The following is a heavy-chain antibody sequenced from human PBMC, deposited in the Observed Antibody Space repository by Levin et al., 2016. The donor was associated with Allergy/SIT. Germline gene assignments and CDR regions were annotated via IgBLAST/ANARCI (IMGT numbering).Heavy chain of an antibody. Sequence: RQAPGKGLEWIGSIYYSGSTYYNPSLKSRVTISVDTSKNQFSLKLSSVTAADTAVYYCARLLLRDPPTFDYWGQGTLVTVSS. J-gene: IGHJ4*02. V-gene: IGHV4-39*01. CDR3: ARLLLRDPPTFDY. CDR2: IYYSGST. D-gene: IGHD2-8*01.